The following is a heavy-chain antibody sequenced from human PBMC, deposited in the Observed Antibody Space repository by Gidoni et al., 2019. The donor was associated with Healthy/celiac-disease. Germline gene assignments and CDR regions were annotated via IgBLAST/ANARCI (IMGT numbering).Heavy chain of an antibody. J-gene: IGHJ5*02. CDR3: ARSSGQYGDFYNWFDP. D-gene: IGHD4-17*01. Sequence: QVQLVQSGAAVKKPGASVKVSCKASGYTFTGYYMHGVRQAPGQGLEWMGWINPNIGGTNYAQKFQGRVTMTRDTSISTAYMELSRLRSDDTAVYYCARSSGQYGDFYNWFDPWGQGTLVTVSS. V-gene: IGHV1-2*02. CDR1: GYTFTGYY. CDR2: INPNIGGT.